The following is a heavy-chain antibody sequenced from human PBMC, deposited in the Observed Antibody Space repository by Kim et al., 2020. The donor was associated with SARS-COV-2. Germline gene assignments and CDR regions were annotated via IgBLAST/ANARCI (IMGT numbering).Heavy chain of an antibody. J-gene: IGHJ6*02. CDR2: INPSGGST. CDR3: ARGPMVGWAYYGMDV. V-gene: IGHV1-46*01. D-gene: IGHD3-10*01. Sequence: ASVKVSCKASGYTFTSYYMHWVRQAPGQGLEWMGIINPSGGSTSYAQKFQGRVTMTRDTSTSTVYMELSSLRSEDTAVYYCARGPMVGWAYYGMDVWGQGTTVTVSS. CDR1: GYTFTSYY.